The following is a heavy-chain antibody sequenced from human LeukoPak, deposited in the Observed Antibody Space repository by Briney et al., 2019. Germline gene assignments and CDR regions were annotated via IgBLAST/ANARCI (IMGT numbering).Heavy chain of an antibody. V-gene: IGHV4-61*01. CDR1: GGSISCSSYY. CDR2: IYYSGST. D-gene: IGHD2/OR15-2a*01. J-gene: IGHJ4*02. CDR3: ARELKVGNTGYYFDY. Sequence: SETLSLTCTVSGGSISCSSYYWSWIRQPPGEGLEWIGYIYYSGSTTYNPPLKSRVTTSLDTPKNQLSLNLNSVTAADPAVYYCARELKVGNTGYYFDYWGQGTLVTVSS.